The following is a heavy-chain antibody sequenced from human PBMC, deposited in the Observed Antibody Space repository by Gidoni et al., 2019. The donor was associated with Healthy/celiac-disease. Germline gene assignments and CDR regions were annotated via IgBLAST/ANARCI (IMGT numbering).Heavy chain of an antibody. CDR3: ARRRWMVRGAYDY. Sequence: QVQLQQWGAGLLKPSETLYLTCAVYGGSFRGYYWSWIRQPPGNGLEWIGEINHSGSTNYNPSLKSRVTISVDTSKNQFSLKLSSVTAADTAVYYCARRRWMVRGAYDYWGQGTLVTVSS. J-gene: IGHJ4*02. CDR1: GGSFRGYY. CDR2: INHSGST. D-gene: IGHD3-10*01. V-gene: IGHV4-34*01.